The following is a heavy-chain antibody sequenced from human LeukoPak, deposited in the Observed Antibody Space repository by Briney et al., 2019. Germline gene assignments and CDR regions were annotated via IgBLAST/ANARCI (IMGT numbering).Heavy chain of an antibody. D-gene: IGHD6-19*01. CDR3: AKNRGSGWSYFDY. CDR2: INWNGGST. V-gene: IGHV3-20*04. Sequence: PGGSLRLSCAASGFTFDDYGMSWVRQAPGKGLEWVSGINWNGGSTGYADSVKGRFTISRDNAKNSLYLQMNSLRAEDTAVYYCAKNRGSGWSYFDYWGQGTLVTVSS. CDR1: GFTFDDYG. J-gene: IGHJ4*02.